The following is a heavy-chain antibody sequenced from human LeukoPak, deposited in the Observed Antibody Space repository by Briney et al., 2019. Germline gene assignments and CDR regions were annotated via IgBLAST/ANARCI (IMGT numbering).Heavy chain of an antibody. D-gene: IGHD3-10*01. J-gene: IGHJ4*02. CDR2: ISSSGSTI. Sequence: GGSLRLSCAASGFTSSSYEMNWVRQAPGKGLEWVSYISSSGSTIYYADSVKGRFTISRDNAKNSLYLQMNSLRAEDTAVYYCARDRPITHFDYWGQGTLVTVSS. CDR1: GFTSSSYE. V-gene: IGHV3-48*03. CDR3: ARDRPITHFDY.